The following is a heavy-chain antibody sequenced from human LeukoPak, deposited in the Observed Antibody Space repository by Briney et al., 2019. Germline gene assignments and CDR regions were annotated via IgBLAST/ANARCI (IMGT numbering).Heavy chain of an antibody. J-gene: IGHJ4*02. CDR2: ITSSSSFI. CDR1: RFSFNSYS. V-gene: IGHV3-21*01. D-gene: IGHD5-18*01. CDR3: ARDQYSYAHAAY. Sequence: GGSLRLSCAASRFSFNSYSMNWVRQAPGKGLEWVSSITSSSSFIYYADSVKGRFTISRDNARNSLYLQMNSLRAEDTAVHCCARDQYSYAHAAYWGQGTLVTVSS.